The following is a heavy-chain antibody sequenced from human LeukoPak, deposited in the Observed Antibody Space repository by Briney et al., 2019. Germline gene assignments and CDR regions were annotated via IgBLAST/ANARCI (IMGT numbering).Heavy chain of an antibody. J-gene: IGHJ3*02. CDR3: ARFVSSGRYYDFWNGFRGDAFDI. V-gene: IGHV3-48*01. Sequence: PGGSLRLSCAASGFTFSSYSMNWVRQAPGKGLEWVSYISSSSSTIYYADSVKGRFTISRDNAKNSLYLQMNSLRAEDTAVYYCARFVSSGRYYDFWNGFRGDAFDIWGQGTMVTVSS. CDR1: GFTFSSYS. D-gene: IGHD3-3*01. CDR2: ISSSSSTI.